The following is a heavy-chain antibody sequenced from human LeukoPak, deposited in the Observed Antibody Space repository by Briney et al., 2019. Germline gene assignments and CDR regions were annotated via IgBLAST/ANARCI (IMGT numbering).Heavy chain of an antibody. CDR3: ARESYDSSGYYYDY. D-gene: IGHD3-22*01. J-gene: IGHJ4*02. CDR1: GYTFTSYG. V-gene: IGHV1-69*05. Sequence: SVKVSCKASGYTFTSYGISWVRQAPGQGLEWMGGIIPIFGTANYAQKFQGRVTITTDESTSTAYMELSSLRSEDTAVYYCARESYDSSGYYYDYWGQGTLVTVSS. CDR2: IIPIFGTA.